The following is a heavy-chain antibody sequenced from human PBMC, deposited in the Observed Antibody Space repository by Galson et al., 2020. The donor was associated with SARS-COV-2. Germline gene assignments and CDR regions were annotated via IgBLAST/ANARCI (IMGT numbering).Heavy chain of an antibody. J-gene: IGHJ4*02. D-gene: IGHD6-19*01. CDR2: ISWNSGSI. Sequence: GGSLRLSCAASGFTFDDYAMHWVRQAPGKGLEWVSGISWNSGSIGYADSVKGRFTISRDNAKNSLYLQMNSLRAEDTALYYCAKDGQQWLAMTLDWGQGTLVTVSS. CDR1: GFTFDDYA. V-gene: IGHV3-9*01. CDR3: AKDGQQWLAMTLD.